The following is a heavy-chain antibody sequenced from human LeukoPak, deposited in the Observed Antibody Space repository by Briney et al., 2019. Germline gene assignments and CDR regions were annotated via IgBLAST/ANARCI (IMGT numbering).Heavy chain of an antibody. CDR2: ISDSSTYI. Sequence: GSLRLSCAASGFSFSSYSMNWVRQAPGKGLEWVSSISDSSTYIFNADPVQGRFTISRDDAKNSLYLQMNSLRVEDTAVYYCVRVVYCSGGSCSYYFDFWGQGTLVTVSS. CDR1: GFSFSSYS. D-gene: IGHD2-15*01. J-gene: IGHJ4*02. CDR3: VRVVYCSGGSCSYYFDF. V-gene: IGHV3-21*01.